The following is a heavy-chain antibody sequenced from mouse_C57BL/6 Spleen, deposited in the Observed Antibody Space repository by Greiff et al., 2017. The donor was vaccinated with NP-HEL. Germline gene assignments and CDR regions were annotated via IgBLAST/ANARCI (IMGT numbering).Heavy chain of an antibody. CDR3: ARSSYDYATFAY. D-gene: IGHD2-4*01. V-gene: IGHV1-82*01. J-gene: IGHJ3*01. CDR1: GYAFSSSW. CDR2: IYPGDGDT. Sequence: QVQLKESGPELVKPGASVKISCKASGYAFSSSWMNWVKQRPGKGLEWIGRIYPGDGDTNYNGKFKGKATLTADKSSSTAYMQLSSLTSEDSAVYFCARSSYDYATFAYWGQGTLVTVSA.